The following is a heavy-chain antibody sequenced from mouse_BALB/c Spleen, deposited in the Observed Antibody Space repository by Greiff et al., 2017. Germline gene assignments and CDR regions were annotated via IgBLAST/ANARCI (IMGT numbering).Heavy chain of an antibody. D-gene: IGHD2-4*01. CDR3: ARDLYYDYDEGAMDY. Sequence: QVQLKESGPGLVAPSQSLSITCTVSGFSLTSYGVHWVRQPPGKGLEWLGVIWAGGSTNYNSALMSRLSISKDNSKSQVFLKMNSLQTDDTAMYYCARDLYYDYDEGAMDYWGQGTSVTVSS. CDR2: IWAGGST. V-gene: IGHV2-9*02. CDR1: GFSLTSYG. J-gene: IGHJ4*01.